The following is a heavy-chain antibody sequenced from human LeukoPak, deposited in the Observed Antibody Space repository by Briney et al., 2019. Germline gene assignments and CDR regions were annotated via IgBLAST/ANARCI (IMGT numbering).Heavy chain of an antibody. V-gene: IGHV3-33*06. J-gene: IGHJ4*02. D-gene: IGHD4-11*01. CDR1: QFTFSHYG. Sequence: AGGSLRLSCAASQFTFSHYGMHWVRQAPGKGLQWVAVIWDDGSDKYYSDSVKGRFTVSRDNSNNMVYLQMNSLRADDSGVYYCAKDAQRGFDYSNSLQYWGRGTLVLVSS. CDR2: IWDDGSDK. CDR3: AKDAQRGFDYSNSLQY.